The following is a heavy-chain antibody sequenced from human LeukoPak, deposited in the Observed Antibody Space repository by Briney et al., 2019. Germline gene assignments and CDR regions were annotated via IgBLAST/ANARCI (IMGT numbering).Heavy chain of an antibody. V-gene: IGHV3-30*18. J-gene: IGHJ4*02. D-gene: IGHD3/OR15-3a*01. Sequence: SGRSLRLSCAASGFTFSSYGMHWVRQAPGKGLEWVAVISYDGSNKYYADSVKGRFTISRDNSKNTLYLQMNSLRAEDTAVYYCAKMRWTRGPIDYWGQGTLVTVSS. CDR1: GFTFSSYG. CDR2: ISYDGSNK. CDR3: AKMRWTRGPIDY.